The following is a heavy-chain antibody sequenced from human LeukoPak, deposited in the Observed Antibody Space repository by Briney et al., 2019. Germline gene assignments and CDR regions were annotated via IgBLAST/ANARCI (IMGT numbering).Heavy chain of an antibody. Sequence: GGSLRLSCTAPGFTFSSYWMHWVRQAPGKGLVWVSRINSDGGSTSYADSVKGRFTISRDNAKNTLYLQMNSLRAEDTAVYYCARRIQGMAPYYFDYWGQGTLVTVSS. J-gene: IGHJ4*02. D-gene: IGHD5-24*01. CDR3: ARRIQGMAPYYFDY. V-gene: IGHV3-74*01. CDR1: GFTFSSYW. CDR2: INSDGGST.